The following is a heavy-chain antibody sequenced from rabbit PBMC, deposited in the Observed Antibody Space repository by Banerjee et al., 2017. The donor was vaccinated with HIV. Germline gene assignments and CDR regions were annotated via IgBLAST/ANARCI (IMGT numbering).Heavy chain of an antibody. CDR1: GFSFSISYY. CDR3: VRGYDDYGDYYFNL. V-gene: IGHV1S40*01. J-gene: IGHJ4*01. CDR2: IDPVFGST. Sequence: QSLEESGGDLVKPGASLTLTCTASGFSFSISYYMCWVCQAPGKGLEWIGYIDPVFGSTYYASWVNGRFTISSHNAQNTLYLQLNSLTAADTATYFCVRGYDDYGDYYFNLWGQGTLVTVS. D-gene: IGHD2-1*01.